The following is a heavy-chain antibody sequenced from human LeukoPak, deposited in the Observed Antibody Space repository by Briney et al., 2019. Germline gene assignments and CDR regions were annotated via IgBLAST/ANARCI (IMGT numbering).Heavy chain of an antibody. CDR3: AKRGVRGSYYFDH. CDR2: MSSTDGTT. V-gene: IGHV3-23*01. CDR1: GFTFSNFA. Sequence: PGGSLRLSGAASGFTFSNFAMTWVRQAPGKGLEWVSTMSSTDGTTFYADSVKGRFTISRDNSKNILYLQMNNLRAEDTAVYHCAKRGVRGSYYFDHWGQGTLVTVSS. J-gene: IGHJ4*02. D-gene: IGHD3-10*01.